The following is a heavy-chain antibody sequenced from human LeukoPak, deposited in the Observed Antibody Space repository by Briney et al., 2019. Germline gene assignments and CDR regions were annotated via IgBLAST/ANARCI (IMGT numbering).Heavy chain of an antibody. V-gene: IGHV3-23*01. CDR1: GFTFSSYA. J-gene: IGHJ4*02. D-gene: IGHD3-22*01. CDR2: ISGSGGST. Sequence: PGGSLRLSCAASGFTFSSYAMSWVRQAPGKGREWVSAISGSGGSTYYADSVKGRFTISRDNSKNTLYLQMNSLRAEDTAVYYCAKDLVHYYDSSGYSPILDYWGQGTLVTVSS. CDR3: AKDLVHYYDSSGYSPILDY.